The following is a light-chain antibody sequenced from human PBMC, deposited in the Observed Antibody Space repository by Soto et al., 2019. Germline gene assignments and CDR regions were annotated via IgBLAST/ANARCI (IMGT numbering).Light chain of an antibody. CDR2: TAS. CDR1: QGIRHD. CDR3: LQNNSYPVT. Sequence: DIQMTQSPSSLSASVGDRVTITCRASQGIRHDLGWYQQKPGKAPKRLIYTASSLQSGVPPRFSGSGSGTEFTLTISSLQPEDFATSYCLQNNSYPVTFGQGTKVDIK. V-gene: IGKV1-17*01. J-gene: IGKJ1*01.